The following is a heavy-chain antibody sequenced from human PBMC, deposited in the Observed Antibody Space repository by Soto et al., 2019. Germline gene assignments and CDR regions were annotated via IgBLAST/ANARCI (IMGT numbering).Heavy chain of an antibody. Sequence: PGGSLRLSCAATGFTFNNYWMTWVRQAPGKGLEWVANIKQDGSEKYYVDSVKGRFTASRDNAKNSLYLLMNSLRAEDTAVYYCAAISMVRGVIKHYYYVDVWGKGTPVTVS. D-gene: IGHD3-10*01. V-gene: IGHV3-7*01. CDR2: IKQDGSEK. J-gene: IGHJ6*03. CDR3: AAISMVRGVIKHYYYVDV. CDR1: GFTFNNYW.